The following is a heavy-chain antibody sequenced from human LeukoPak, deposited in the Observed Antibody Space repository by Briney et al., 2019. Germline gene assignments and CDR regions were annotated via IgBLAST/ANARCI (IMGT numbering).Heavy chain of an antibody. D-gene: IGHD3-3*01. CDR1: GGSISSYY. J-gene: IGHJ4*02. CDR3: AGGSGYYRRHFDY. Sequence: PSETLSLPCTVSGGSISSYYWSWIRQPPGKGLEWIGYIYYSGSTNYNPSLKSRVTISVDTSKNQFSLKLSSVTAADTAVYYCAGGSGYYRRHFDYWGQGTLVTVSS. CDR2: IYYSGST. V-gene: IGHV4-59*01.